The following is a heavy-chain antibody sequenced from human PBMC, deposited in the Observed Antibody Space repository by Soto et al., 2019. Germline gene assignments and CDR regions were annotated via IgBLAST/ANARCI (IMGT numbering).Heavy chain of an antibody. V-gene: IGHV3-30-3*01. CDR2: ISYDGGSK. CDR3: AREGLLAPPGYFDY. CDR1: GFTFRSYA. J-gene: IGHJ4*02. Sequence: PGGSLRLSCAASGFTFRSYAMHWVRQAPGKGLEGVAVISYDGGSKYYADSVKGRFTISRDNSKNTLYLQMNSLRAEDKAVYYCAREGLLAPPGYFDYWGQGTLVTVSS. D-gene: IGHD3-3*02.